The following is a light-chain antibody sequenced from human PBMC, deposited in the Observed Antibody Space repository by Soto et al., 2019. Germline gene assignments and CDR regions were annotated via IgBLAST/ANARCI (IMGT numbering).Light chain of an antibody. V-gene: IGKV3-20*01. J-gene: IGKJ5*01. CDR1: HSVSSTF. CDR2: DAD. Sequence: EVVLTQSPGTLALSRGERATLTCSASHSVSSTFLAWYQQKPGQAPTLLIYDADTRATGIPDRFSGSGFGTHFTLTISSLEPEDFAMYYCQQSASSVTFGQGTRLEIK. CDR3: QQSASSVT.